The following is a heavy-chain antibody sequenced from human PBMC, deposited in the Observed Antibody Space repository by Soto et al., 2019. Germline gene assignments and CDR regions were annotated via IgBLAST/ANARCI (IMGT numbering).Heavy chain of an antibody. J-gene: IGHJ5*02. D-gene: IGHD3-10*01. CDR3: ARGADYYASGSSPGWFAP. V-gene: IGHV4-31*03. Sequence: PSETLSLTCTVSGGSISSGGYYWSWIRQHPGKGLEWIGYIYYSGSTYYNPSLKSRVTISVDTSKNQFSLKLSSVTAADTAVYYCARGADYYASGSSPGWFAPWGQGTLVTVSS. CDR1: GGSISSGGYY. CDR2: IYYSGST.